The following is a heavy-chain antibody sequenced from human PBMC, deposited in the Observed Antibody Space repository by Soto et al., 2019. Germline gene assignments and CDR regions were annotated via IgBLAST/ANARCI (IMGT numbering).Heavy chain of an antibody. V-gene: IGHV4-39*01. J-gene: IGHJ4*02. CDR1: GDSINSDNYY. D-gene: IGHD3-9*01. CDR3: ARLEGLATISYYFDY. Sequence: QLQLQESGPGLVKPSETLSLTCSVSGDSINSDNYYWGWIRQPPGKGLEWIGSIYYRGNTYYNPSLKTRVTICLDKSKSQFSLKLNSVTAADSAVYFCARLEGLATISYYFDYWGQGTLVTVSS. CDR2: IYYRGNT.